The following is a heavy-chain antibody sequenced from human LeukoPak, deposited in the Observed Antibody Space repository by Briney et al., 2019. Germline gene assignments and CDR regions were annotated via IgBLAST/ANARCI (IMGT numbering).Heavy chain of an antibody. CDR3: ARVRQDPWRYSGYDFRGGPADY. J-gene: IGHJ4*02. D-gene: IGHD5-12*01. V-gene: IGHV1-2*02. Sequence: HWASVKVSCKASGYTFTGYYMHWVRQAPGQGLEWMGWINPNSGGTNYAQKFQGRVTMTRDTSISTAYMELSRLRSDDTAVYYCARVRQDPWRYSGYDFRGGPADYWGQGTLVTVSS. CDR2: INPNSGGT. CDR1: GYTFTGYY.